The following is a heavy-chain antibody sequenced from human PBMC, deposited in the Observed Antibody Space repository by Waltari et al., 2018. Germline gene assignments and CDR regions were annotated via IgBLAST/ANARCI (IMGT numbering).Heavy chain of an antibody. J-gene: IGHJ5*02. CDR1: GGSTSSGGYS. CDR3: ARESSMVRGGNWFDP. CDR2: IYHSGST. V-gene: IGHV4-30-2*01. Sequence: QLQLQESGSGLVKPSQTLSLTCAVSGGSTSSGGYSWSWIRQPPGKGLEWIGYIYHSGSTYYNPSLKSRVTISVDRSKNQFSLKLSSVTAADTAVYYCARESSMVRGGNWFDPWGQGTLVTVSS. D-gene: IGHD3-10*01.